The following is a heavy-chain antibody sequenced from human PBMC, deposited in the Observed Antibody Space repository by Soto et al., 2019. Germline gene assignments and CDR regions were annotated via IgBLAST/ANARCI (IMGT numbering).Heavy chain of an antibody. D-gene: IGHD3-22*01. CDR3: ERDFTSFYYYDRSGLI. CDR2: SNSDGSST. CDR1: GFTFSSYA. V-gene: IGHV3-74*01. J-gene: IGHJ3*02. Sequence: EVQLLESGGGLVQPGGSLRLACAASGFTFSSYAMSWVRQAPGKGLEWVSRSNSDGSSTSYADSVKGRFTISRDNAKNSLYLQMNSLRAEDTAVYYCERDFTSFYYYDRSGLIWGQGTMVTVSS.